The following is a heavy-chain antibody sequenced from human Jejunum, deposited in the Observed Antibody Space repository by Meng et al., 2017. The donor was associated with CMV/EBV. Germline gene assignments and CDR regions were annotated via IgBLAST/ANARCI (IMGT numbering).Heavy chain of an antibody. CDR2: INDIGST. CDR1: GGFFSGYY. CDR3: ARYYLY. Sequence: PSETLSLTCGFSGGFFSGYYWSWIRQPPGKGLEWIGEINDIGSTNYNPSLKSRVSISVDTSKKQFSLKLTSVTAADTAVYYCARYYLYWGQGTLVTVSS. J-gene: IGHJ4*02. D-gene: IGHD3-10*01. V-gene: IGHV4-34*01.